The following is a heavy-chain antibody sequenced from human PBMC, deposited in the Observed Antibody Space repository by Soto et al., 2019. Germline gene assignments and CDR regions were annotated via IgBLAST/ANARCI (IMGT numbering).Heavy chain of an antibody. V-gene: IGHV3-73*01. J-gene: IGHJ5*02. Sequence: EVQLVESGGGLVQPGGSLDLSCATSGFDFSGSAMHWVRQASGRGLEWLGRIRTKPNSYAKIYAASVKDRITNCRDDSKKMVYLHMSGLKTEDTAVYYCARPISSGWFDPWGQGTLVSVTS. CDR3: ARPISSGWFDP. D-gene: IGHD6-19*01. CDR1: GFDFSGSA. CDR2: IRTKPNSYAK.